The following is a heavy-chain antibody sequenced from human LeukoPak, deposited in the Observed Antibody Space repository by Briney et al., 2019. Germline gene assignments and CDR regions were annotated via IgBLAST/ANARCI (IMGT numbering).Heavy chain of an antibody. CDR3: ARDPVAGGLLMDDAFDI. V-gene: IGHV4-4*02. CDR1: GGSISSSNW. CDR2: IYHSGST. Sequence: KTSETLSLTCAVSGGSISSSNWWSWVRQPPGKGLEWIGEIYHSGSTNYNPSLKSRVTISVDKSKNQFSLKLSSVTAADTAVYYCARDPVAGGLLMDDAFDIWGQGTMVTVSS. D-gene: IGHD3-22*01. J-gene: IGHJ3*02.